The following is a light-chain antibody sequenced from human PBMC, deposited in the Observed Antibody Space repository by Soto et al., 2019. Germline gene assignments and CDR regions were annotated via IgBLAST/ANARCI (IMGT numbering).Light chain of an antibody. V-gene: IGKV1-5*03. CDR3: QQYDNYPFT. J-gene: IGKJ3*01. CDR1: QRISSW. CDR2: KAS. Sequence: DIQMTQSPSTLSASVGDIVTITCRASQRISSWLAWYQQKPGKAPKPLIYKASSLESGVPARFSGSGAGTEFTLTISSLQPDAVATYYCQQYDNYPFTFGPGTKVHI.